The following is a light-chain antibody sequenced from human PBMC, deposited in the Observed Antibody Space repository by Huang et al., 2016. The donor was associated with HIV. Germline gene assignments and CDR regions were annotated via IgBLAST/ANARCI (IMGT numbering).Light chain of an antibody. J-gene: IGKJ3*01. CDR1: QSVSSKY. V-gene: IGKV3-20*01. Sequence: EIVLTQSPGTVSLSPGERATLSCRASQSVSSKYLAWYQQKPGQAPRLLIYGASYRATGIPDSFRGSGSGTDFTLTISRLEPEDFAVYYCQQYDSSPIFTFGPGTKVDIK. CDR2: GAS. CDR3: QQYDSSPIFT.